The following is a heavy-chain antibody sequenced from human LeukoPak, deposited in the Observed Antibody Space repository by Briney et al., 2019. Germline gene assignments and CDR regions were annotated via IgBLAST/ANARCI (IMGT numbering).Heavy chain of an antibody. CDR3: TRQYSSSYYSDY. Sequence: SETLSLTCAVSGGSFSGFYWSWIRQPPGGGLEWIADINHSGTTNYNPSLKSRVTVSVDTSKNQFSLNLKSMTAADTAVYYCTRQYSSSYYSDYWGQGTLVTVSS. CDR2: INHSGTT. CDR1: GGSFSGFY. V-gene: IGHV4-34*01. D-gene: IGHD6-6*01. J-gene: IGHJ4*02.